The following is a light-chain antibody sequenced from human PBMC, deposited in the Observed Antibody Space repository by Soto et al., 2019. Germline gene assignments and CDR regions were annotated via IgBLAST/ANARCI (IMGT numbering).Light chain of an antibody. CDR2: AAS. CDR1: QSISTY. CDR3: QQVYSVPLT. V-gene: IGKV1-39*01. Sequence: DIPMTQSPSSLYASVRARVTFTCRASQSISTYLNWYQQRPGKAPKLLISAASSLQSVVPSMFSGGGSGTVFTLTISSRQPGDFATFYFQQVYSVPLTFGGGTNIEVK. J-gene: IGKJ4*01.